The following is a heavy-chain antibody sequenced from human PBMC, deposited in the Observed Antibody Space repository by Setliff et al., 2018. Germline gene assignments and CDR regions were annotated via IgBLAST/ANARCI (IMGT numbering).Heavy chain of an antibody. J-gene: IGHJ4*02. CDR2: IKHDGSEK. Sequence: GGSLRLSCTSSGFTFSTYWMSWVRQAPGKGLEWVANIKHDGSEKKYVDSVKGRFTISRDNAKNSLYLQMNSLRAEDTALYYCARDGGEYWGQGTLVTVSS. V-gene: IGHV3-7*01. D-gene: IGHD3-16*01. CDR3: ARDGGEY. CDR1: GFTFSTYW.